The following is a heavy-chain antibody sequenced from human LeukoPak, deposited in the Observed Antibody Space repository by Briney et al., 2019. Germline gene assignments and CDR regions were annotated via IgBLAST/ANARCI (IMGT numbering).Heavy chain of an antibody. CDR2: IKSRTDGGTT. D-gene: IGHD3-10*01. CDR3: TVGFGELSEFDY. V-gene: IGHV3-15*01. Sequence: GGSLRLSCAASGFTFSNAWMSWVRQAPGKGLEWVGRIKSRTDGGTTDYAAPVKGRFTISRDDSKNTLYLQMNSLKTEDTAVYYCTVGFGELSEFDYWGQGTLVTVSS. J-gene: IGHJ4*02. CDR1: GFTFSNAW.